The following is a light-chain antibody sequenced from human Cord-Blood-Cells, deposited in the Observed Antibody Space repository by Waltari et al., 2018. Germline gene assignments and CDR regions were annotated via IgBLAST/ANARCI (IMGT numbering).Light chain of an antibody. J-gene: IGKJ4*01. CDR2: AAS. CDR1: QSIRSY. V-gene: IGKV1-39*01. CDR3: QQSYSTPLT. Sequence: DIQMTQSPSSLSAPVGDIVTITCRASQSIRSYLNWYQQKPGKAPKLLIYAASSLQSGVPSRFSGSGSGTDFTLTISSLQPEDFATYYCQQSYSTPLTFGGGTKVEIK.